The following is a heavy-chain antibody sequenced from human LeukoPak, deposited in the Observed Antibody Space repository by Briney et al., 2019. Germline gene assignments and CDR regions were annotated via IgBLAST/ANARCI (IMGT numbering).Heavy chain of an antibody. J-gene: IGHJ2*01. CDR2: IYYSGSA. D-gene: IGHD2-15*01. V-gene: IGHV4-39*01. CDR3: ARHARGYCSGGSCSDWYFDL. CDR1: GGSISSGSHY. Sequence: PSETLSLTCTVSGGSISSGSHYWGWIRQPPGKGLEWIGSIYYSGSAYYNPSLKSRVTISVDTSKNQFSLKLSSVTAADTAVYCCARHARGYCSGGSCSDWYFDLWGRGTLVTVSS.